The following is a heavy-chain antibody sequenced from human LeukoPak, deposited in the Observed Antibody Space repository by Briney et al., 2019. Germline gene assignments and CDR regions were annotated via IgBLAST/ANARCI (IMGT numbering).Heavy chain of an antibody. CDR3: ARDPAANNYAPSHFDY. Sequence: GGSLRLSCAASGFTFSSYSMNWVRQAPGKGLEWVSSISSSSSYIYYADSVKGRFTISRDNAKNSLYLQMNSLRAEDTAVYYCARDPAANNYAPSHFDYWGRGTLVTVSS. CDR2: ISSSSSYI. D-gene: IGHD4-11*01. J-gene: IGHJ4*02. CDR1: GFTFSSYS. V-gene: IGHV3-21*01.